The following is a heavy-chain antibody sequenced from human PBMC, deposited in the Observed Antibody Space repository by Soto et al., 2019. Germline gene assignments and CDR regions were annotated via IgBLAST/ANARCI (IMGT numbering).Heavy chain of an antibody. CDR3: ASLLSSSWYFGFDP. Sequence: PGGSLRLSCAASGFTFSSYEMNWVRQAPGKGLEWVSYISSSGSTIYYADSVKGRFTISRDNAKNSLYLQMNSLRAEDTAVYYCASLLSSSWYFGFDPWGQGTLVTVSS. V-gene: IGHV3-48*03. CDR2: ISSSGSTI. CDR1: GFTFSSYE. D-gene: IGHD6-13*01. J-gene: IGHJ5*02.